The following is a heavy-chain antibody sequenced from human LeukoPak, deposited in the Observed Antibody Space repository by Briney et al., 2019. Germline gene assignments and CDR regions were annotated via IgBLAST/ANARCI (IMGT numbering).Heavy chain of an antibody. CDR1: GYTFIGYY. Sequence: ASVKVSCKASGYTFIGYYMHWVRQAPGQGLEWMGWINPNSGGTNYAQKFQGRVTMTRDMSISTAYMELSRLRSDDTAVYYCARDLEYYDSSGYGPFDYWGQGTLVTVSS. CDR3: ARDLEYYDSSGYGPFDY. D-gene: IGHD3-22*01. J-gene: IGHJ4*02. CDR2: INPNSGGT. V-gene: IGHV1-2*02.